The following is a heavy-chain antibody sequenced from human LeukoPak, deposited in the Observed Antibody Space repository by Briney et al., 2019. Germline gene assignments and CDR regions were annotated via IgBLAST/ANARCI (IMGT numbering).Heavy chain of an antibody. V-gene: IGHV3-23*01. J-gene: IGHJ4*02. CDR2: ISGSGGST. CDR1: GFTFRSFY. D-gene: IGHD2-15*01. Sequence: PGGSLRLSCAASGFTFRSFYMSWVRQAPGEGLGWVSAISGSGGSTYYADSVKGRFTISRDNSKNTLYLQMNSLRAEDTAVYYCAKDSEVYCSGGSCYPLVNWGQGTLVTVSS. CDR3: AKDSEVYCSGGSCYPLVN.